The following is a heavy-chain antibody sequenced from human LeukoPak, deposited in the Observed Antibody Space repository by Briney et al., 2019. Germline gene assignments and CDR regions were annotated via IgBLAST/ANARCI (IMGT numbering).Heavy chain of an antibody. CDR2: IYSGGST. J-gene: IGHJ4*02. Sequence: GGSLRLSCAASGFTVSSNYMSWVRQAPGKGLEWVSVIYSGGSTYYADSAKGRFTISRDNSKNTLYLQMNSLRAEDTAVYYCASAKTPNPHNYYDSSGYYYPGYWGQGTLVTVSS. D-gene: IGHD3-22*01. CDR1: GFTVSSNY. CDR3: ASAKTPNPHNYYDSSGYYYPGY. V-gene: IGHV3-66*02.